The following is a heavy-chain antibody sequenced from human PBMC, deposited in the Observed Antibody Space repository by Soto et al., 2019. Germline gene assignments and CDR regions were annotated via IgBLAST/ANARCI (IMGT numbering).Heavy chain of an antibody. CDR1: GYTFTNHG. CDR3: AGDPDSHYNDSHAYSYP. D-gene: IGHD3-22*01. V-gene: IGHV1-18*01. J-gene: IGHJ5*02. CDR2: ITTDKGKT. Sequence: ASVKVSCKTSGYTFTNHGISWVRQAPGQGLEWMGWITTDKGKTTYAQKFQGRVTMTTDTSTSTAYMELRSLRSDDTAVYYCAGDPDSHYNDSHAYSYPWGQGTLVTVSS.